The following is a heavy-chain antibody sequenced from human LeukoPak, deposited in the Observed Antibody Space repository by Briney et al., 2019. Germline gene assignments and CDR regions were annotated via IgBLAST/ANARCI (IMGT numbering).Heavy chain of an antibody. D-gene: IGHD1-26*01. CDR3: ARDTSPIVGTTTKIDY. Sequence: ASVKVSCKASGYSFASYGIIWVRQAPGHGLEWMGWIKTYNGNTNYAQKFQGRVTLTTDTSTRTAYMELRSLRSDDTAVYYCARDTSPIVGTTTKIDYWGQGTLVTVSS. J-gene: IGHJ4*02. CDR1: GYSFASYG. CDR2: IKTYNGNT. V-gene: IGHV1-18*01.